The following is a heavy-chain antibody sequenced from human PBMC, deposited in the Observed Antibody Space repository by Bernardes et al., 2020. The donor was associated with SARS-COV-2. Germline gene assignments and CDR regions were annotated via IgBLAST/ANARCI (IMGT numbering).Heavy chain of an antibody. CDR1: GYTFTDYF. D-gene: IGHD2-21*02. CDR3: ARTRTTISTTGIPVDY. J-gene: IGHJ4*01. V-gene: IGHV1-2*02. Sequence: ASVKVSCKASGYTFTDYFLHWVRQAPGQRLAWMGWINPNTGGQNYVQKFQGRVTMTRDTSITTAYMELSWLGSDDTAIYYCARTRTTISTTGIPVDYWGHGTLVTVSS. CDR2: INPNTGGQ.